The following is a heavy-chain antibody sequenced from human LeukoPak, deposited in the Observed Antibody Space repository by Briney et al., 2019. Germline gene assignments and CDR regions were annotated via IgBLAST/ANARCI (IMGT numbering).Heavy chain of an antibody. D-gene: IGHD6-6*01. CDR1: GDSVSSNSAT. CDR2: TYYRSKWYS. CDR3: ARAAIASRLFFDY. Sequence: SQTLSLTCAISGDSVSSNSATWNWIRQSPSRGLEWLGRTYYRSKWYSDYAGSVRSRITINPDTSKNQFSLQLNSVTPEDTAVYYCARAAIASRLFFDYWGQGTLVTVSS. J-gene: IGHJ4*02. V-gene: IGHV6-1*01.